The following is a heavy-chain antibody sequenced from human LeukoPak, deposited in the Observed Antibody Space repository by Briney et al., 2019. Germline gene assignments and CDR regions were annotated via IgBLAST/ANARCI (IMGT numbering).Heavy chain of an antibody. CDR2: INHSGST. CDR3: ARDYVEYSGYEDGFDS. CDR1: GGSFSGYY. V-gene: IGHV4-34*01. Sequence: SETLSLTCAVYGGSFSGYYWSWIRQPPGKGLEWIGEINHSGSTNYNPSLKSRVTISVDTSENQFSLKLSSVTAADTAVYYCARDYVEYSGYEDGFDSWGQGTLVTVSS. J-gene: IGHJ3*02. D-gene: IGHD5-12*01.